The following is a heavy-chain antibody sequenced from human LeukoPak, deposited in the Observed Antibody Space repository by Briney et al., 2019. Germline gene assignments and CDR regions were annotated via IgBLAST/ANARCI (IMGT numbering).Heavy chain of an antibody. CDR2: ISGSGSGGST. CDR3: AKATIEQWLVKVDSFDS. CDR1: GFTFSSSA. D-gene: IGHD6-19*01. J-gene: IGHJ4*02. V-gene: IGHV3-23*01. Sequence: GGSLRLSCAASGFTFSSSAMSWVRQAPGKGLEWVSSISGSGSGGSTYYADSVKGRFTISRDNSKNTLYLQMNSLRAEDTAIYYCAKATIEQWLVKVDSFDSWGQGTLVTVSS.